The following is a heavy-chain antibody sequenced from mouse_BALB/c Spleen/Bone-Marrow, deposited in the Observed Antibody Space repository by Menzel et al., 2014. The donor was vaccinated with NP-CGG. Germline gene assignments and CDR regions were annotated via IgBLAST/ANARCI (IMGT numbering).Heavy chain of an antibody. CDR1: GFDFSRYW. Sequence: EVKVEESGGGLVQPGGSLKLSCAASGFDFSRYWMSWVRQAPGKGLEWIGEINPDSRTINYTPSLKDKFIISRDNANNALVLQMSRVRSEDAGLYYCARCGYFGFLHYWGEGTTLTVSS. J-gene: IGHJ2*01. CDR3: ARCGYFGFLHY. CDR2: INPDSRTI. D-gene: IGHD2-3*01. V-gene: IGHV4-1*02.